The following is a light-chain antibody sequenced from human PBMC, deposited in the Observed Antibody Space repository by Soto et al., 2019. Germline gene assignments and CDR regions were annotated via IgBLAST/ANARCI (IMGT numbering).Light chain of an antibody. V-gene: IGKV1-33*01. CDR1: HDIRKY. J-gene: IGKJ5*01. Sequence: IQMTQAACCMTANVGDRVTITCQASHDIRKYLNCYQQKPGKAPRLLIYDASNMEKGVPSRFTGSGSGTDFILSISSLQPEDIATYYCQQYENFPITFGEGTLLE. CDR3: QQYENFPIT. CDR2: DAS.